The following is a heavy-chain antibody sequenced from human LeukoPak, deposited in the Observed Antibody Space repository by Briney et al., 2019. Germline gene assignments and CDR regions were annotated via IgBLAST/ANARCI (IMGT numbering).Heavy chain of an antibody. Sequence: SETLSLTCTVSGGSINSYYWSWIRQSPGKGLEWIGYIYYSGSTNYNPSLKSRVTISVDTSNNQFSLKLSSVTAADTALYYCARAGRGVVATSYWGQGTLVTVSS. V-gene: IGHV4-59*01. J-gene: IGHJ4*02. CDR3: ARAGRGVVATSY. D-gene: IGHD5-12*01. CDR2: IYYSGST. CDR1: GGSINSYY.